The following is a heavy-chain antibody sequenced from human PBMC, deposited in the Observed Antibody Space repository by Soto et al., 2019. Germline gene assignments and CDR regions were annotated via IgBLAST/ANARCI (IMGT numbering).Heavy chain of an antibody. CDR2: ISWDGGST. CDR3: AKAGVGPHRGYYDY. D-gene: IGHD3-10*01. V-gene: IGHV3-43*01. CDR1: GFTFDDYT. Sequence: EVQLVESGGVVVQPGGSLRLSCAASGFTFDDYTMHWVRQAPGKGLEWVSLISWDGGSTYYADSVKGRFTISRDNSKNSLYLQMNSLRNEDTALYYCAKAGVGPHRGYYDYWGQGTLVTVSS. J-gene: IGHJ4*02.